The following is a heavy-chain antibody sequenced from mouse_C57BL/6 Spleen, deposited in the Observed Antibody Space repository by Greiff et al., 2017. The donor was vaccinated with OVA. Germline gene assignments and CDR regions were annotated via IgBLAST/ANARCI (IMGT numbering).Heavy chain of an antibody. V-gene: IGHV3-6*01. D-gene: IGHD4-1*01. CDR3: AREGTGLAWFAY. CDR1: GYSITSGYY. J-gene: IGHJ3*01. CDR2: ISYDGSN. Sequence: DVQLQESGPGLVKPSQSLSLTCSVTGYSITSGYYWNWIRQFPGNKLECMGYISYDGSNNYNPSLKNRISITRDTSKNQFFLKLNSVTTEDTATYYCAREGTGLAWFAYWGQGTLVTVSA.